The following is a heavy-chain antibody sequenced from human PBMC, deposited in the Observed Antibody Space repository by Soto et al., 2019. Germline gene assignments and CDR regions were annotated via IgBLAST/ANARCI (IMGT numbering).Heavy chain of an antibody. Sequence: QVQLVESGGGVVQPGRSLRLSCAASGFTFSSYGMHWVRQAPGKGLEWVAVIWYDGSNKYYADSVKGRFTISRDNSKNTLYLQMNSLRAEDTAVYYCAREDVDDLDYGDYIDYWGQGTLVTVSS. CDR2: IWYDGSNK. CDR3: AREDVDDLDYGDYIDY. J-gene: IGHJ4*02. V-gene: IGHV3-33*01. CDR1: GFTFSSYG. D-gene: IGHD4-17*01.